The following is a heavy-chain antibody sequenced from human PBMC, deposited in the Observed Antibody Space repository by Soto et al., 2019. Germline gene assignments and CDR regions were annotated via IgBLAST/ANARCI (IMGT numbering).Heavy chain of an antibody. D-gene: IGHD3-3*01. J-gene: IGHJ4*02. V-gene: IGHV1-18*01. CDR3: ARAPDFWMGNLDS. CDR2: VNAFNGKT. CDR1: GFTFTSDG. Sequence: QVQLVQSGAEMKNPGASVKVSCKASGFTFTSDGFSWVRQAPGQGLEWMGWVNAFNGKTNYARKVRGRLTMTTDTSTSTAYMELRSLRSDDTAVYFCARAPDFWMGNLDSWGQGTLVTVSS.